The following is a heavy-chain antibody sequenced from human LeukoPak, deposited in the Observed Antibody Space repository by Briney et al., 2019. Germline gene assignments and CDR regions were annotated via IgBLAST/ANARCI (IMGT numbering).Heavy chain of an antibody. CDR3: ARESVITIFGVVIFRPLFDY. CDR2: IIPIFGTA. J-gene: IGHJ4*02. CDR1: GGTFSSYA. V-gene: IGHV1-69*05. Sequence: SVKVSCKASGGTFSSYAISWVRQAPGQGLEWMGGIIPIFGTANYAQKFQGRVTITTDESTSTAYMELGSLRSEDTAVYYCARESVITIFGVVIFRPLFDYWGQGTLVTVSS. D-gene: IGHD3-3*01.